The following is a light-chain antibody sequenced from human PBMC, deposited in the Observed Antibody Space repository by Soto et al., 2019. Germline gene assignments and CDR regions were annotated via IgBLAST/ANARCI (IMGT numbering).Light chain of an antibody. CDR2: GAS. Sequence: EIVLTQSPGTRSLSPGERATLSCRASQSVSSSYLAWYQQKPGQAPRLLIYGASSRATGIPDRFSGSGSGTDFTPTISRLEPDDFAVDYCQQYGSSPPTLTFGPGTNVDIK. J-gene: IGKJ3*01. CDR1: QSVSSSY. V-gene: IGKV3-20*01. CDR3: QQYGSSPPTLT.